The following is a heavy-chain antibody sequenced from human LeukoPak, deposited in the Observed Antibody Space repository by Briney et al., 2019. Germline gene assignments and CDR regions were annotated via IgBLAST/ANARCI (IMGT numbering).Heavy chain of an antibody. Sequence: GGSLRLSCAASGFTFSDNYMSWIRQAPGKGLEWVSYISDSSDSTNYADSVKGRFTISRDNGKNSLYLQMNSLRADDTAVYYCARGLRWQDYWGQGTLVTVSS. J-gene: IGHJ4*02. CDR3: ARGLRWQDY. D-gene: IGHD4-23*01. V-gene: IGHV3-11*05. CDR1: GFTFSDNY. CDR2: ISDSSDST.